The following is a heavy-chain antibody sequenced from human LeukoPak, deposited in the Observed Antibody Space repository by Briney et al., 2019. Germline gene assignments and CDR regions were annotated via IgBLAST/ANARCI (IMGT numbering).Heavy chain of an antibody. Sequence: SETLSLTCAVYGGSFSGYYWSWIRQPPGKGLEWIGEINHSGSTNYNPSLKSRVTISVDTSKNQFSLKLSSVTAADTAVYYCARGGAAAGLGWDWDNYYYYYMDVWGKGTTVTVSS. D-gene: IGHD6-13*01. CDR1: GGSFSGYY. J-gene: IGHJ6*03. CDR2: INHSGST. V-gene: IGHV4-34*01. CDR3: ARGGAAAGLGWDWDNYYYYYMDV.